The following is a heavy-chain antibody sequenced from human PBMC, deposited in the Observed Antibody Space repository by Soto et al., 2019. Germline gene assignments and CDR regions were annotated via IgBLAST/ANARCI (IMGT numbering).Heavy chain of an antibody. V-gene: IGHV3-74*01. CDR2: INSDGSST. CDR1: GFTFISYW. D-gene: IGHD3-10*01. J-gene: IGHJ6*02. CDR3: ARDFHYGSHYGMDV. Sequence: PGGSLRLSCAASGFTFISYWIRCFRQSPVKGLVWVSRINSDGSSTSYADSVKGRFTISRDNAKNTLYLQMNSLRAEDTAVYYCARDFHYGSHYGMDVWGQGTTVTVSS.